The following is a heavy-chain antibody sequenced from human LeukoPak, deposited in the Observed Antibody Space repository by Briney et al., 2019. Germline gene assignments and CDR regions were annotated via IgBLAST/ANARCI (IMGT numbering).Heavy chain of an antibody. Sequence: SETLSLTCAVYGGSFSGYYWSWIRQPPGKGLEWTGEINHSGSTNYNPSLKSRVTISVDTSKNQFSLKLSSVTAADTAVYYCARAPRGLRYFDWRRFWWFDPWGQGTLVTVSS. CDR2: INHSGST. CDR3: ARAPRGLRYFDWRRFWWFDP. V-gene: IGHV4-34*01. J-gene: IGHJ5*02. CDR1: GGSFSGYY. D-gene: IGHD3-9*01.